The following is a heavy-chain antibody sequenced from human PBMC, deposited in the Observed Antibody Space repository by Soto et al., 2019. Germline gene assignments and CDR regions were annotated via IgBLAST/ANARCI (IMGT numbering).Heavy chain of an antibody. V-gene: IGHV3-73*02. D-gene: IGHD4-17*01. J-gene: IGHJ4*02. CDR2: IRSKANSYAT. CDR1: GFTFSGSA. CDR3: TSTVMTTVTTEGVGY. Sequence: EVQLVESGGGLVQPGGSLKLSCAASGFTFSGSAMHWVRQASGKGLEWVGRIRSKANSYATAYAASVKGRFTISRDDSKNTAYLQMNSLKTEDTAVYYCTSTVMTTVTTEGVGYWGQGTLVTVSS.